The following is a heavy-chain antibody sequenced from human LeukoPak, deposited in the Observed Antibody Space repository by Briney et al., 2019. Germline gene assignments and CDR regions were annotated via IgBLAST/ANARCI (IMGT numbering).Heavy chain of an antibody. CDR2: ISSSSSYI. J-gene: IGHJ3*02. D-gene: IGHD2-15*01. CDR3: ARGEDCSGGSCYSNAFDI. V-gene: IGHV3-21*01. Sequence: GGSLRLSCAASGFTFSSYSMNWVRQAPGKGLEWVSSISSSSSYIYYADSVKGRFTISRDNAKNSLYLQMNSLRAEDTAVYYCARGEDCSGGSCYSNAFDIWGQGTMVTVSS. CDR1: GFTFSSYS.